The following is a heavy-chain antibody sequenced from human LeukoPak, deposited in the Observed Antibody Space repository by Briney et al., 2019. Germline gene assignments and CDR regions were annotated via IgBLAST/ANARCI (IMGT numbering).Heavy chain of an antibody. V-gene: IGHV1-2*02. CDR3: AVSGYSSSWPTEDFDY. CDR1: GYTFTGYY. J-gene: IGHJ4*02. Sequence: GASVKVSCKASGYTFTGYYMHWVRQAPGQGLEWMGWINPNSGGTNYAQKFQGRVTMTRDTSISTAYMELSRLRSDDTAVYYCAVSGYSSSWPTEDFDYWGQGTLVTVSS. D-gene: IGHD6-13*01. CDR2: INPNSGGT.